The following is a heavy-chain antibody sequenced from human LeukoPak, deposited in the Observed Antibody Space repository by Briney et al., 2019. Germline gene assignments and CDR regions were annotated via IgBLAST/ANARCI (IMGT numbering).Heavy chain of an antibody. CDR3: ARGSGAPGNPYSSSWSVNDY. D-gene: IGHD6-13*01. J-gene: IGHJ4*02. Sequence: ASVKVSCKASGYTFTSYDINWVRQATGQGLEWMGWMNPNSGNTSYAQKFQGRVTMTRDMSTSTVYMELSSLRSEDTAVYYCARGSGAPGNPYSSSWSVNDYWGQGTLVTVSS. CDR2: MNPNSGNT. V-gene: IGHV1-8*02. CDR1: GYTFTSYD.